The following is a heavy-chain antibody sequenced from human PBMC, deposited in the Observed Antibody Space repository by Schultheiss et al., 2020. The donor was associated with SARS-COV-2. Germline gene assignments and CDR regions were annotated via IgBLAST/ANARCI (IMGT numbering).Heavy chain of an antibody. D-gene: IGHD1-26*01. CDR1: GFTFSSYA. V-gene: IGHV3-66*01. Sequence: GGSLRLSCAASGFTFSSYAMSWVRQAPGKGLEWVSVIYSGGSTYYADSVKGRFTISRDNSKNTLYLQMNSLRDEDTAVYYCARDGGYSGSYLYYWGQGTLVTVSS. J-gene: IGHJ4*02. CDR3: ARDGGYSGSYLYY. CDR2: IYSGGST.